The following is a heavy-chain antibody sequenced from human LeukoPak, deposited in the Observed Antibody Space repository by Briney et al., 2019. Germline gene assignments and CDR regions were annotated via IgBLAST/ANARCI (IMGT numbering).Heavy chain of an antibody. J-gene: IGHJ4*02. Sequence: PGRALRLSCAASGFTFSSYAMHWVRQAPGKGLEWVAGISYDGSNKYYADSVKGRFTISRDNSKYTLYLQMNSLRAEDTDVYYCARDWAGRYHDYWGQGTPVTVSS. CDR1: GFTFSSYA. CDR2: ISYDGSNK. D-gene: IGHD3-16*02. CDR3: ARDWAGRYHDY. V-gene: IGHV3-30*04.